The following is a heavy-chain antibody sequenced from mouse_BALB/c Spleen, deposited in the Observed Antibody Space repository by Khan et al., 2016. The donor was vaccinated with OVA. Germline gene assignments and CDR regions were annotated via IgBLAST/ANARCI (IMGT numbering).Heavy chain of an antibody. Sequence: QLEESGPGLVKPSQSLSLTCTVTGYSITSGYAWNWIRQFPGNKLEWMGYISYSGGTSYNPSLKSRISITRDTSKNQFFLQLNSVTTEDTATYSCARGNYSGYYFASWAQAPPLTVSS. CDR1: GYSITSGYA. V-gene: IGHV3-2*02. CDR2: ISYSGGT. CDR3: ARGNYSGYYFAS. J-gene: IGHJ2*01. D-gene: IGHD1-1*01.